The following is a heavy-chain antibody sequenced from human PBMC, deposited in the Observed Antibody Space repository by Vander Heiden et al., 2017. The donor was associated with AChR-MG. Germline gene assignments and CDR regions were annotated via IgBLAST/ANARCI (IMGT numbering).Heavy chain of an antibody. CDR2: IYTSGST. D-gene: IGHD3-3*01. J-gene: IGHJ3*02. V-gene: IGHV4-61*02. CDR1: GGSVSRGSYY. CDR3: ARSSVFWSAFDI. Sequence: QVQLQDSGPGLVKPSQTLSLTCPVPGGSVSRGSYYWSWFRQHAGKELEWIGRIYTSGSTNYNPSLKSRVTISVDTSKNQFSLKLSSVTAADTAVYYCARSSVFWSAFDIWGQGTMGTVSS.